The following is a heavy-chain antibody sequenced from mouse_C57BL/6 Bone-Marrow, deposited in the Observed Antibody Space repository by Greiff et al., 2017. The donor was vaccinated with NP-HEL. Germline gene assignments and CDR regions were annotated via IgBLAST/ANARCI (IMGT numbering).Heavy chain of an antibody. CDR1: GFTFSSYA. J-gene: IGHJ3*01. CDR2: ISDGGSYT. V-gene: IGHV5-4*01. Sequence: DVKLVESGGGLVKPGGSLKLSCAASGFTFSSYAMSWVRQTPEKRLEWVATISDGGSYTYYPANVKGRFTISRDNAKNNLYLQMSHLKSEDTAMYYCARDEWCAYWGQGTLVTVSA. CDR3: ARDEWCAY.